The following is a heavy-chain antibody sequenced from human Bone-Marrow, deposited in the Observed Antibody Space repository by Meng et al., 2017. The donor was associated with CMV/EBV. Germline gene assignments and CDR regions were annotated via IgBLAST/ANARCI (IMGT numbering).Heavy chain of an antibody. D-gene: IGHD3-9*01. J-gene: IGHJ6*02. CDR2: INHSGST. CDR3: ARKNSRSRLVIERYYYYYYGMDV. CDR1: GGSFSGYY. Sequence: SETLSLTCAVYGGSFSGYYWSWIRQPPGKGLEWIGEINHSGSTNYNPSLKSRVTISVDTSKNQFSLKLSSVTAADTAVYYCARKNSRSRLVIERYYYYYYGMDVWGQGTTVTVSS. V-gene: IGHV4-34*01.